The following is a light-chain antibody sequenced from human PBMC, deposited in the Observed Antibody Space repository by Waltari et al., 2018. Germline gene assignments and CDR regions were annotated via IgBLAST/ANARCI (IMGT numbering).Light chain of an antibody. CDR3: QQRRDWPLT. J-gene: IGKJ4*01. CDR2: DAS. V-gene: IGKV3-11*01. Sequence: IVLTQSPSTLSLSTGERASLSCRASQSVSRDFAWYRQKPGQAPRLLIFDASNRATGTPARFSGSGSGTDFTLTISSLDSEDFAIYYCQQRRDWPLTFGGGTKVEIK. CDR1: QSVSRD.